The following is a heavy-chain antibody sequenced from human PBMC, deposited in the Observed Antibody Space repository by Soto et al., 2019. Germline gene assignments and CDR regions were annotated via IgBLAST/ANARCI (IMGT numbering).Heavy chain of an antibody. CDR2: IWYDGSNK. Sequence: GGSLRLSCAASGFTFSSYGMHWVRQAPGKGLEWVAVIWYDGSNKYYADSVKGRFTISRDSSKNTLYLQVNSLRAEDTAVYYCARGICSGGSCYSDLQHWGQGTLVTVSS. CDR3: ARGICSGGSCYSDLQH. CDR1: GFTFSSYG. D-gene: IGHD2-15*01. J-gene: IGHJ1*01. V-gene: IGHV3-33*01.